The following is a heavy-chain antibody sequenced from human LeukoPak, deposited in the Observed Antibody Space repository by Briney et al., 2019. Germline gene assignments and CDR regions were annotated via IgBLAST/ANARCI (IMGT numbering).Heavy chain of an antibody. J-gene: IGHJ4*02. D-gene: IGHD6-6*01. CDR2: IRYDGSNK. V-gene: IGHV3-30*02. CDR1: GFTFSSYG. CDR3: AKADSSSHLGPH. Sequence: GGSLRLSCAASGFTFSSYGMHSVRQAPGKGLEWVAFIRYDGSNKYYADSVKGRFPISRDNSKNTLYLQMDSLRAEDTAVYYCAKADSSSHLGPHWGQGTLVTVSS.